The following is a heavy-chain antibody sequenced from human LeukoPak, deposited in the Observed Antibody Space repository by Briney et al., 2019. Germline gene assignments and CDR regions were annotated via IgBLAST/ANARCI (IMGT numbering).Heavy chain of an antibody. D-gene: IGHD6-13*01. Sequence: SETLSLTCAVSGYSISSGYYWGWIRQPQGKGLEWIGSIYHSGSTYYNSSLKSRVTISGDTSKNQFSLKLSSVTAADTAVYYCARLAAAAGDFWGQGTLITVSS. CDR3: ARLAAAAGDF. CDR2: IYHSGST. V-gene: IGHV4-38-2*01. CDR1: GYSISSGYY. J-gene: IGHJ4*02.